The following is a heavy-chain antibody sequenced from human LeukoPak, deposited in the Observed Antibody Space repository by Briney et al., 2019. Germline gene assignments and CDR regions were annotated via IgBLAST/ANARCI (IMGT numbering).Heavy chain of an antibody. J-gene: IGHJ4*02. CDR1: GDSVSGNRAV. CDR2: TYYRSKWYN. D-gene: IGHD1/OR15-1a*01. CDR3: ARDAPEQSYFDY. V-gene: IGHV6-1*01. Sequence: SQTLSLTCAISGDSVSGNRAVWNWIRQSPSRGLEWLGRTYYRSKWYNDYAESVKGRITVNPDTSKNQFSLQLNSVTPEDTAVYYCARDAPEQSYFDYWSQGSLVTVSS.